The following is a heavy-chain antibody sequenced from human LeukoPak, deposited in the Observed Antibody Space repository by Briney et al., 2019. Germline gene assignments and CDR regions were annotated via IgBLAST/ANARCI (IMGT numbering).Heavy chain of an antibody. J-gene: IGHJ6*03. CDR1: GYTFTSYY. Sequence: GASVKVSCKASGYTFTSYYMHWVRQAPGQGLEWMGIINPSGGSTSYAQKFQGRVTMTRDMSTSTVYMELSSLRSEDTAVYYCARVASDILPWYYYYYMDVWGKGTTVTISS. D-gene: IGHD3-9*01. CDR2: INPSGGST. V-gene: IGHV1-46*01. CDR3: ARVASDILPWYYYYYMDV.